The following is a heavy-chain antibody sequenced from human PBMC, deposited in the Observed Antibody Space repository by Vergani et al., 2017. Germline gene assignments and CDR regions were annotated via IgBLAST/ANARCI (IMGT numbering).Heavy chain of an antibody. D-gene: IGHD2-15*01. CDR2: ISASGNA. V-gene: IGHV4-61*02. CDR1: GGSISAGYYF. J-gene: IGHJ3*01. CDR3: ARRSGGYYSGGKVHPLRTAFDV. Sequence: QVQLQASGPGRVKPSQTLSLTCTMSGGSISAGYYFWSWIRQPAGKGLEWLGHISASGNASHSPSLKTRVSMSVGTSKNQFSLTVTSLTAADTAIYFCARRSGGYYSGGKVHPLRTAFDVWGHGTVVTVSS.